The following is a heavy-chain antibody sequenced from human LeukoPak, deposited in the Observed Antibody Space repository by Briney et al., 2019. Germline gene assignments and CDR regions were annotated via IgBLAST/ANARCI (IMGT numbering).Heavy chain of an antibody. CDR3: AKDWGSGARYYYYGMDV. Sequence: PGRSLRLSCAASRFTFNTYGIHWVRQAPGEGLEWVAVISYDGSNKYYADSVKGRFTISRDNSKNTLYLQINSLRAEDTAVYYCAKDWGSGARYYYYGMDVWGQGTTVTVSS. D-gene: IGHD3-16*01. J-gene: IGHJ6*02. CDR2: ISYDGSNK. CDR1: RFTFNTYG. V-gene: IGHV3-30*18.